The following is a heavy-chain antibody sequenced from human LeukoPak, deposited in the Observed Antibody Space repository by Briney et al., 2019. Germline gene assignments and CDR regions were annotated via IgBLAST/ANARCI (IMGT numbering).Heavy chain of an antibody. CDR2: INSDGRTT. CDR3: ALGEIRF. V-gene: IGHV3-74*01. J-gene: IGHJ4*02. Sequence: PGGSLPHSCAASGFTVSSDWMRWVRQAPGKGLVWVSSINSDGRTTSYAHSMMGRFTISRHNAKNTLSLQMNSLRADHTAVYYCALGEIRFWGPGALVTVSS. CDR1: GFTVSSDW. D-gene: IGHD2-21*01.